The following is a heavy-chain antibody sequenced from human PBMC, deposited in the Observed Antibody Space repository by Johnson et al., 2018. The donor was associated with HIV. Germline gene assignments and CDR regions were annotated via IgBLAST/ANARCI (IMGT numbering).Heavy chain of an antibody. J-gene: IGHJ3*02. CDR3: ARDFGLFLGKDDAFDI. Sequence: QVQLVESGGGVVQPGRSLRLSCAASGFTFSSNPMHWVRQAPGKGLEWVALIRYDGNNKYYADSLKGRFTISRDNSKNTLYLQMNSLRAEDTAVYYCARDFGLFLGKDDAFDIWGQGTMVTVSS. CDR2: IRYDGNNK. CDR1: GFTFSSNP. D-gene: IGHD7-27*01. V-gene: IGHV3-30*04.